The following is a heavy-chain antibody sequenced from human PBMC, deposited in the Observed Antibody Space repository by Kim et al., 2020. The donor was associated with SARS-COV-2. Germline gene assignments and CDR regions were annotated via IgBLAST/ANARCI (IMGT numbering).Heavy chain of an antibody. V-gene: IGHV3-15*01. CDR3: TTLDVWGSYRLSY. CDR1: GFTFSNAW. Sequence: GGSLRLSCAASGFTFSNAWMSWVRQAPGKGLEWVGRIKSKTDGGTTDYAAPVKGRFTISRDDSKNTLYLQMNSLKTEDTAVYYCTTLDVWGSYRLSYWGQGTLVTVSS. CDR2: IKSKTDGGTT. J-gene: IGHJ4*02. D-gene: IGHD3-16*02.